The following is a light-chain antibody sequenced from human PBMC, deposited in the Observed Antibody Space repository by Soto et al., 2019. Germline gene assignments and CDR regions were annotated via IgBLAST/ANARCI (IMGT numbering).Light chain of an antibody. CDR1: QSIGKH. CDR3: QKGYTSSIT. V-gene: IGKV1-39*01. Sequence: DIQMTQSPSSLSASVGDRVTITCRVSQSIGKHLNWYQQKTGKAPKFLIYYVSNLQSGVQSRFSGSGSGTDFTLTIDSMKTEDFATYYCQKGYTSSITFGQGTRLEIK. CDR2: YVS. J-gene: IGKJ5*01.